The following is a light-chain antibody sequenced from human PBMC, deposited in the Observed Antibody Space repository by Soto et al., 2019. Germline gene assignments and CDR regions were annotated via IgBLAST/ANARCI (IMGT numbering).Light chain of an antibody. CDR1: RNVGSK. J-gene: IGKJ2*01. CDR2: DAS. V-gene: IGKV3-15*01. CDR3: QQYSDWKT. Sequence: ETVMTQSPATLSVSPGERATLSCRASRNVGSKLAWYQQKPGQAPRLLISDASTRATGIPARFSGSGSGTEFPLTISSLQSEDFAVYYCQQYSDWKTFGQGTKLEIK.